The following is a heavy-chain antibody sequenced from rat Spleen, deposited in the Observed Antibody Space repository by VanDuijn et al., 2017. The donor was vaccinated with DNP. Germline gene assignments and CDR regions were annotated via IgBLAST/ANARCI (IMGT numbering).Heavy chain of an antibody. CDR3: SRIDITIAAISAAFTY. Sequence: EVQLVESGGGLVQPGRSLKLSCAASGFTFSYYYMAWIRQAPGKGLEWVASISSTGDNTYYSDSVKGRFSLSRDNAKSTLYLQMDSLRSEDTATYYCSRIDITIAAISAAFTYWGQGVMVTVSS. CDR1: GFTFSYYY. V-gene: IGHV5S23*01. CDR2: ISSTGDNT. J-gene: IGHJ2*01. D-gene: IGHD1-2*01.